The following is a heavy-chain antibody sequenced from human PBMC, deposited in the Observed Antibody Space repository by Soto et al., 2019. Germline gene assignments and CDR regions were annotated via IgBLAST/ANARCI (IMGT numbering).Heavy chain of an antibody. V-gene: IGHV1-8*02. CDR2: MNPNSGNT. Sequence: ASVKVSCKASGYTFTSYGISWVRQAPGQGLEWMGWMNPNSGNTNYAQKLQGRVTMTRNTSISTAYMELSSLRSEDTAVYYCARGKSSGWYRGLGAFDIWGQGTMVTVSS. CDR1: GYTFTSYG. CDR3: ARGKSSGWYRGLGAFDI. J-gene: IGHJ3*02. D-gene: IGHD6-19*01.